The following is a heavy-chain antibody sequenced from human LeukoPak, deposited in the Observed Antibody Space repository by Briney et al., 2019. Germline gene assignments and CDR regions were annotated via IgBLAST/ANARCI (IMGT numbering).Heavy chain of an antibody. J-gene: IGHJ6*03. CDR2: IIPIFGTA. CDR1: GGTFSSYA. V-gene: IGHV1-69*05. Sequence: SVEVSCKASGGTFSSYAISWVRQAPGQGLEWMGGIIPIFGTANYAQKFQGRVTITTDESTSTAYMELSSLRSEDTAVYYCARDLGYCSSTSCYRNYYYYYMDVWGKGTTVTVSS. D-gene: IGHD2-2*02. CDR3: ARDLGYCSSTSCYRNYYYYYMDV.